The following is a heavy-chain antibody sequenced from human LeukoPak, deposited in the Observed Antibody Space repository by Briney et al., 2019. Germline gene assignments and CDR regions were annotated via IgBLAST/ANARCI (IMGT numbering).Heavy chain of an antibody. CDR2: ISGSGGST. CDR3: AKTRSWLNELDY. D-gene: IGHD3-9*01. Sequence: PGGSLRLSCAASGFTFSSYAMSWVRQAPGKGLEWVSAISGSGGSTYYADSVEGRFTISRDNSKNTLYLQMNSLRAKDTAVYYCAKTRSWLNELDYWGQGTLVTVSS. V-gene: IGHV3-23*01. CDR1: GFTFSSYA. J-gene: IGHJ4*02.